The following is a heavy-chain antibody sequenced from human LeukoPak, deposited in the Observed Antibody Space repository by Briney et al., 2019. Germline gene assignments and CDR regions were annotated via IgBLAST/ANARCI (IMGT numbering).Heavy chain of an antibody. J-gene: IGHJ4*02. V-gene: IGHV3-7*01. D-gene: IGHD3-10*01. CDR2: IKQDGSEK. CDR3: ARSRGLRGYYFDY. Sequence: QSGGSLRLSCAASGFTFSSYWMSWVRQAPGKGLEWVANIKQDGSEKYYVDSVKGRFTISRDNAKNSLYLQMNSLRAEDTAVYYRARSRGLRGYYFDYWGQGTLVTVSS. CDR1: GFTFSSYW.